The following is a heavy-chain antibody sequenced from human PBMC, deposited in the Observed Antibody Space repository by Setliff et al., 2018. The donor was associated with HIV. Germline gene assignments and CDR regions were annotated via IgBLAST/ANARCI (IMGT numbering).Heavy chain of an antibody. D-gene: IGHD2-21*02. CDR1: GFTFSGSP. CDR3: TPIHNYTDHCPDS. J-gene: IGHJ5*01. Sequence: GGSLRLSCAASGFTFSGSPIHWVRQASGKGLEWLGRIKTRADNYATAYAASVKGRFTISRDDSMNTAYLQMNSLKTEDTAMYYCTPIHNYTDHCPDSWGQGTLVTVSS. CDR2: IKTRADNYAT. V-gene: IGHV3-73*01.